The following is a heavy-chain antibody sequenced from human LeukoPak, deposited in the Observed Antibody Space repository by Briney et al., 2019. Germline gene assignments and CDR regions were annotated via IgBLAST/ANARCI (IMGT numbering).Heavy chain of an antibody. V-gene: IGHV4-30-2*01. CDR2: IYPRGTT. CDR1: GGSTNSI. D-gene: IGHD2-15*01. CDR3: ARLAGGGSFSGVFDY. Sequence: SETLSLTCAVSGGSTNSIIWIRQPPGKGLEWIGYIYPRGTTFYNPSLKSRVTISEDRSKSHFSLKVTSGTAADTAVYYCARLAGGGSFSGVFDYWGQGKLVTVSS. J-gene: IGHJ4*02.